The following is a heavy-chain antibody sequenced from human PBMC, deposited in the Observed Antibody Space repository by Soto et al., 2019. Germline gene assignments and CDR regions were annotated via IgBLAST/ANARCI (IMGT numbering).Heavy chain of an antibody. J-gene: IGHJ3*02. CDR3: ATTLLPSLIVVVPAAPPGTNAFDI. D-gene: IGHD2-2*01. CDR1: GYTLTELS. V-gene: IGHV1-24*01. Sequence: ASVKVSCKVSGYTLTELSMHWVRQAPGKGLEWMGGFDPEDGETIYAQKFQGRVTMTEDTSTDTAYMELSSLRSEDTAVYYCATTLLPSLIVVVPAAPPGTNAFDIWGQGTMVTVSS. CDR2: FDPEDGET.